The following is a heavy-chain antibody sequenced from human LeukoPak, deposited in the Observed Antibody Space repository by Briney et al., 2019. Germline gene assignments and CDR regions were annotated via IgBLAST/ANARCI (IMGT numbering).Heavy chain of an antibody. D-gene: IGHD3-10*01. J-gene: IGHJ4*02. CDR3: ARNRGPVLLWFGELLSPPHFDY. Sequence: GGSLRLSCAASGFTFSSYAMSWVRQAPGKGLEWVSVIYSGGSTYYADSVKGRFTISRDNSKNTLYLQMNSLRAEDTAVYYCARNRGPVLLWFGELLSPPHFDYWGQGTLVTVSS. V-gene: IGHV3-66*02. CDR2: IYSGGST. CDR1: GFTFSSYA.